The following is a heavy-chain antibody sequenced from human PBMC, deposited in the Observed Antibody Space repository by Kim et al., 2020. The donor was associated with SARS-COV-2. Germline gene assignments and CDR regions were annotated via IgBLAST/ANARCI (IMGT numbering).Heavy chain of an antibody. CDR2: IIPILGIA. CDR3: ARDRYIVVVVAAGYYYYGMDV. J-gene: IGHJ6*02. Sequence: SVKVSCKASGGTFSSYAISWVRQAPGQGLEWMGRIIPILGIANYAQKFQGRVTITADKSTSTAYMELSSLRSEDTAVYYCARDRYIVVVVAAGYYYYGMDVWGQGTTVTVSS. CDR1: GGTFSSYA. D-gene: IGHD2-15*01. V-gene: IGHV1-69*04.